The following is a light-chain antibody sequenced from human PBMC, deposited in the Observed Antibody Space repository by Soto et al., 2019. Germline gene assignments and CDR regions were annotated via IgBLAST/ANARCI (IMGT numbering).Light chain of an antibody. CDR3: SSYTSSSTRV. J-gene: IGLJ1*01. Sequence: QSALTQPASVSGSPGQSITISCTGTSSDVGGYNYVSWYQQHPGKAPQLMIYEVSNRPSGVSNRFSGSKSGNTASLTISGLQAEDEADYYCSSYTSSSTRVFGTGTKLPVL. CDR2: EVS. V-gene: IGLV2-14*01. CDR1: SSDVGGYNY.